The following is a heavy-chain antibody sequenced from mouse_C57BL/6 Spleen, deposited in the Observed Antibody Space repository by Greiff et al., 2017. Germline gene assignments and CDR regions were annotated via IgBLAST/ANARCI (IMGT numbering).Heavy chain of an antibody. CDR1: GYTFTDYY. Sequence: VQLQQSGAELVRPGASVQLSCKASGYTFTDYYINWVKQRPGQGLEWIARIYPGSGNTYYNEKFKGKATLTAEKSSSTAYMQLSSLTSEDSAVYFCARRNSNYAMDYWGQGTSVTVSS. CDR3: ARRNSNYAMDY. J-gene: IGHJ4*01. CDR2: IYPGSGNT. D-gene: IGHD2-5*01. V-gene: IGHV1-76*01.